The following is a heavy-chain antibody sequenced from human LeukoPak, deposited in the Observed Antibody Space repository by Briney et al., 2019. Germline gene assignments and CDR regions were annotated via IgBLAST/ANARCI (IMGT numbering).Heavy chain of an antibody. V-gene: IGHV3-7*01. CDR1: GFSFSTYW. J-gene: IGHJ4*02. Sequence: GESLKISCVASGFSFSTYWMSWVRQAPGKGLEWVANIKEDGGEEYYVDSLKGRFTISRDNVRNSLYLQINSLRVEDTAVYYCGRDSFETDIDYWGQGTLVTVSS. D-gene: IGHD1-14*01. CDR3: GRDSFETDIDY. CDR2: IKEDGGEE.